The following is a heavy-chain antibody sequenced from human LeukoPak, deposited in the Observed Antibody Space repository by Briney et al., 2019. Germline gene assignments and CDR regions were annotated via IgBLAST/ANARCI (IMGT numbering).Heavy chain of an antibody. V-gene: IGHV3-64*01. CDR3: ARGGSSSWDYFDY. CDR1: GFTFSSYA. D-gene: IGHD6-13*01. J-gene: IGHJ4*02. CDR2: ISSNGGST. Sequence: GGSLRLSCAASGFTFSSYAMHWVRQAPGKGLEYVSGISSNGGSTYYANSEKGRFTISRDNSKNTLYLQMGSLRGEDMAVYYCARGGSSSWDYFDYWGQGTLVTVSS.